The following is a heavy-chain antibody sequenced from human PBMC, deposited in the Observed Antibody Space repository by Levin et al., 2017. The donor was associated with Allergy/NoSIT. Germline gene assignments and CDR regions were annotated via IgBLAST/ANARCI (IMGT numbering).Heavy chain of an antibody. J-gene: IGHJ5*02. D-gene: IGHD3-16*01. Sequence: SETLSLTCSVSGYSISSGGYHWSWIRQHPGKGLECIGYISHTGSTYYTPSLKSRLTISVDTSQNRFSLKLSSVTAADTAVYYCARLRFGTGGASRWFDPWGQGSMVTVSS. CDR2: ISHTGST. CDR1: GYSISSGGYH. CDR3: ARLRFGTGGASRWFDP. V-gene: IGHV4-31*03.